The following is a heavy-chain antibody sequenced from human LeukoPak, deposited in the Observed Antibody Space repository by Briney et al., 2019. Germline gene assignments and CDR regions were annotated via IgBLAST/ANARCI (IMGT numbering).Heavy chain of an antibody. CDR3: ARGPPLFDP. Sequence: GSLRLSCAASGFPFSSYSMNWVRQAPGKGLEWISYISSSGTTIYYADSVKGRFTISSDNAKSSLYLQMNSLRAEDTAVYYCARGPPLFDPWGQGTPVTVSS. CDR1: GFPFSSYS. J-gene: IGHJ5*02. V-gene: IGHV3-48*01. CDR2: ISSSGTTI.